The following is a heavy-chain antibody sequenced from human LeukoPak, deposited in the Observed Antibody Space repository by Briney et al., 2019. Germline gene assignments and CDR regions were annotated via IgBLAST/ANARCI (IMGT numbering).Heavy chain of an antibody. V-gene: IGHV3-13*01. Sequence: PGGSLRLSCAASGFTFSSYDMHWVRQATGKGLEWVSGIGTAGEIYCPGSVKGRFTISRENAKNSLYLQMNSLRAGDTAVYYCARAGYSSSWYSRYFDLWGRGTLVTVSS. CDR2: IGTAGEI. J-gene: IGHJ2*01. CDR3: ARAGYSSSWYSRYFDL. CDR1: GFTFSSYD. D-gene: IGHD6-13*01.